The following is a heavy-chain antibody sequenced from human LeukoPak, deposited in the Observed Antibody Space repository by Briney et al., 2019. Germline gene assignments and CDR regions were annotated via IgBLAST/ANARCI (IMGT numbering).Heavy chain of an antibody. CDR1: GGSISSYY. CDR3: ASSSPDYGGNNPLDY. CDR2: IYYSGST. V-gene: IGHV4-59*01. D-gene: IGHD4-23*01. J-gene: IGHJ4*02. Sequence: KTSETLSLTCTVSGGSISSYYWSWIRQPPGNGLEWIGYIYYSGSTNYNTSLKSRVTISVDTSKNQFSLKLSSVTAADTAVYYCASSSPDYGGNNPLDYWGQGTLVTVSS.